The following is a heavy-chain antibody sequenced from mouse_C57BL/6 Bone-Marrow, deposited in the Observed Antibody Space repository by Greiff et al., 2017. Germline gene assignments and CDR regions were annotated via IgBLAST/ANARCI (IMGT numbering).Heavy chain of an antibody. J-gene: IGHJ2*01. D-gene: IGHD4-1*01. CDR1: GYTFTSYW. CDR3: ARGRLGYLDY. V-gene: IGHV1-69*01. Sequence: QVQLQQPGAELVMPGASVKLSCKASGYTFTSYWMHWVKQRPGQGLEWIGEIDPSGSYTNYNQKFKGKSTLTVDKSSSTAYMQLSSLTSEDSAVXYCARGRLGYLDYWGQGTTLTVSA. CDR2: IDPSGSYT.